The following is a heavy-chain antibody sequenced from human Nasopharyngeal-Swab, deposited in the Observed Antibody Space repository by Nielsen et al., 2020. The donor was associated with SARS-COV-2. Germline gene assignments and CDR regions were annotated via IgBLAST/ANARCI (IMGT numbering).Heavy chain of an antibody. V-gene: IGHV5-51*01. D-gene: IGHD1-1*01. Sequence: GESLKISCKGSGYSFASYWIGWVRQMPGKGPEWMGVVYPGDAETRYSPSLQGQVLVSADKSISTAYLHWPSLKASDTAIYYCARRDPFWKKDAFDIWGQGTLVTVSS. J-gene: IGHJ3*02. CDR3: ARRDPFWKKDAFDI. CDR1: GYSFASYW. CDR2: VYPGDAET.